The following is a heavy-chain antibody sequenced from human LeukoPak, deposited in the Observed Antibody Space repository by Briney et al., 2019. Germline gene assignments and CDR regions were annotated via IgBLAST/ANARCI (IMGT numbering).Heavy chain of an antibody. CDR2: INPNSGGT. D-gene: IGHD3-9*01. CDR1: GYTFTGYY. V-gene: IGHV1-2*06. Sequence: ASVKASCKASGYTFTGYYMHWVRQAPGQGLEWMGRINPNSGGTNYAQKFQGRVTMTRDTSISTAYMELSRLRSDDTAVYYCARVVVLRYFDWSPEFDYWGQGTLVTVSS. CDR3: ARVVVLRYFDWSPEFDY. J-gene: IGHJ4*02.